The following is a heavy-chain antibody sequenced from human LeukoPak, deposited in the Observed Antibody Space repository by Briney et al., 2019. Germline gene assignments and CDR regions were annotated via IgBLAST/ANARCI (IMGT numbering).Heavy chain of an antibody. V-gene: IGHV3-30*02. D-gene: IGHD2-15*01. CDR3: AKQYCSGGSCYSGDYFDY. CDR2: IRFDGSNK. CDR1: GFTFSSYG. Sequence: DPGRSLRLSCAASGFTFSSYGMHWVRQAPGKGLEWVAFIRFDGSNKYYADSVKGRFTISRDNSKNTLYLEMNSLRAEDTAVYYCAKQYCSGGSCYSGDYFDYWGQGTLVTVSS. J-gene: IGHJ4*02.